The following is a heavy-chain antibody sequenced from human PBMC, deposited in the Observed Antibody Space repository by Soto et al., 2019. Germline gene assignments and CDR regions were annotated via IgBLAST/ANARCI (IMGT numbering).Heavy chain of an antibody. CDR3: AIYYPSQEAYSYMDA. Sequence: PGGSLRLSCAASGFTFSSYSMNWVRQAPWKGLEWVSYISSSSSTIYYADSVKGRFTISRDNAKNSLYLQMNSLRAEDTAVYYCAIYYPSQEAYSYMDACGKGNYVTVYS. J-gene: IGHJ6*03. CDR1: GFTFSSYS. CDR2: ISSSSSTI. D-gene: IGHD3-10*01. V-gene: IGHV3-48*01.